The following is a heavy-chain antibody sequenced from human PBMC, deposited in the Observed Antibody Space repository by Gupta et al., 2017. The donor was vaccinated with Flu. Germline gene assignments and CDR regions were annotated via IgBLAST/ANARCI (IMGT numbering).Heavy chain of an antibody. Sequence: QVQLVESGGGLVKPGGSLRLSCAASGFTFSDYYMSWIRQAPGKGLDWVSYISSSGGTIYYAESVKGRFTISRDNAKNSLYLQMNSLRAEDTAVYYCARDFHYYGSGSSRVEFDPWGQGTLVTVSS. V-gene: IGHV3-11*01. CDR1: GFTFSDYY. CDR2: ISSSGGTI. CDR3: ARDFHYYGSGSSRVEFDP. D-gene: IGHD3-10*01. J-gene: IGHJ5*02.